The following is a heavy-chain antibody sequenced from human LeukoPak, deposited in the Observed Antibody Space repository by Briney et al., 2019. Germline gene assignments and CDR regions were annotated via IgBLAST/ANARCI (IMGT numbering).Heavy chain of an antibody. V-gene: IGHV3-74*01. J-gene: IGHJ4*02. CDR3: AKDPHPLRELFPYYFDY. CDR2: INSDGITT. CDR1: GFTFTNYW. Sequence: PAGSLRLSCAATGFTFTNYWMHWVRQAPGKGLVWVSRINSDGITTRYADSVKGRFTISRDNARNTLYLQMNSVRAEDTAVYYCAKDPHPLRELFPYYFDYWGQGTLVTVSS. D-gene: IGHD3-16*01.